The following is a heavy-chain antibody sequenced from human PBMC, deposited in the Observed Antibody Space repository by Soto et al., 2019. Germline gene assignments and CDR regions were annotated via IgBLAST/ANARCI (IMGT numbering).Heavy chain of an antibody. CDR2: MGGSVDSK. J-gene: IGHJ4*01. CDR1: GFAFGRYA. CDR3: ARWQTGAWYEN. V-gene: IGHV3-23*01. D-gene: IGHD6-19*01. Sequence: EVQLLESGGGLVQPGGSLRLSCAASGFAFGRYALSWVRQAPGKGLEWVSAMGGSVDSKSYADSVKGRFTISRDDPKNPLFLEMNSMRPEETAIHFSARWQTGAWYENWGHGNVVTVS.